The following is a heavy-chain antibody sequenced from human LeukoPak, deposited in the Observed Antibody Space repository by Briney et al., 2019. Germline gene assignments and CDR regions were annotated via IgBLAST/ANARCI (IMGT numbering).Heavy chain of an antibody. CDR2: ITSGDST. CDR3: ARVRVGAYDFEY. D-gene: IGHD3-10*01. Sequence: GSLRLSCAASGFTFSTYAMSWVRQAPGKGLEWVSAITSGDSTYYADSVKGRFTISRDNAKNTLYLQMNSLRAEDTAVYYCARVRVGAYDFEYWGQGTLVTVSS. CDR1: GFTFSTYA. V-gene: IGHV3-23*01. J-gene: IGHJ4*02.